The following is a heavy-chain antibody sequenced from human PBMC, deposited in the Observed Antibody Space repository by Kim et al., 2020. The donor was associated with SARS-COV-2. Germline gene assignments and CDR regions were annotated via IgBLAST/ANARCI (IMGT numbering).Heavy chain of an antibody. CDR3: ARVGSIDYGDKWFDP. Sequence: SETLSLTCAVSGGSISSSNWWSWVRQPPGKGLEWIGEIYHSGSTNYNPSLKSRVTISVDKSKNQFSLKLSSVTAADTAVYYCARVGSIDYGDKWFDPWGQGTLVTVST. CDR2: IYHSGST. CDR1: GGSISSSNW. J-gene: IGHJ5*02. V-gene: IGHV4-4*02. D-gene: IGHD4-17*01.